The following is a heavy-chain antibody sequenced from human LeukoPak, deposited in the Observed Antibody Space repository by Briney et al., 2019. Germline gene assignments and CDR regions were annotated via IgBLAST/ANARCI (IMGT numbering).Heavy chain of an antibody. J-gene: IGHJ5*02. CDR1: GYTFNTNG. V-gene: IGHV1-8*01. D-gene: IGHD6-25*01. CDR3: ARGRLYNWFDP. Sequence: ASVKVSCKASGYTFNTNGLNWVRQAPGQGLEWMGWMNPNSGNTGYAQKFQGRVTMTRNTSISTAYMELSSLRSEDTAVYYCARGRLYNWFDPWGQGTLVTVSS. CDR2: MNPNSGNT.